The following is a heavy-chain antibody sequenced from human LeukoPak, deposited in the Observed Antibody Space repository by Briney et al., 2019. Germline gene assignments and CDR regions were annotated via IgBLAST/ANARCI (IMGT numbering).Heavy chain of an antibody. Sequence: SVKVSCKASGGTFSSYAISWVRQAPGQGLEWMGGIIPIFGTANCAQKFQGRVTITTDESTSTAYMELSSLRSEDTAVYYCASSQGYCSGGSCYSPFHLGPPDYWGQGTLVTVSS. CDR1: GGTFSSYA. V-gene: IGHV1-69*05. CDR2: IIPIFGTA. J-gene: IGHJ4*02. CDR3: ASSQGYCSGGSCYSPFHLGPPDY. D-gene: IGHD2-15*01.